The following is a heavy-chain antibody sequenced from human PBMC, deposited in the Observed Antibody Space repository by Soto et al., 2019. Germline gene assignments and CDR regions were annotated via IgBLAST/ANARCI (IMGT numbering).Heavy chain of an antibody. J-gene: IGHJ4*02. CDR3: AKGISSSPGSFDY. Sequence: EVQLLESGGGLVQPGGSLRLSCAASGFTFSSYAMSWVRQAPGKGLELVSAISGSGGSTYYADSVKGRFTISRDNSKNTLYLQMNSLRAEATAVYYCAKGISSSPGSFDYWGQGTLVTVSS. CDR1: GFTFSSYA. CDR2: ISGSGGST. V-gene: IGHV3-23*01. D-gene: IGHD6-6*01.